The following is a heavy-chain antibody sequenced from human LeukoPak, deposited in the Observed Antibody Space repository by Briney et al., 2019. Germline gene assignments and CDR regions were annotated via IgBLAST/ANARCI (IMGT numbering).Heavy chain of an antibody. V-gene: IGHV3-21*01. CDR1: GFTFSSDS. CDR2: ISSSSGYI. CDR3: AREGSSSSGVYYGMDV. D-gene: IGHD6-6*01. Sequence: GGSLRLSCAASGFTFSSDSMNWARQAPGKGLECVLSISSSSGYIYYADSVKGRFTISRDNAKNSLYLQMNSLRAEDTAVYYCAREGSSSSGVYYGMDVWGQGTTVTVSS. J-gene: IGHJ6*02.